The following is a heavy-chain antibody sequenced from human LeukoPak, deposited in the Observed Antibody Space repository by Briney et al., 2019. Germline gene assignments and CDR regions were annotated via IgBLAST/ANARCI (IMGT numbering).Heavy chain of an antibody. CDR1: GYTFTKYG. D-gene: IGHD2-2*01. Sequence: ASVKVSCKTSGYTFTKYGISWVRQAPGQGLEWMGWISAYNGNTNYAQKLQGRVTMTTDTSTSTAYMELRSLRSDDTAVYYCARATWDIVVVPAAIWGQGTLVTVSS. CDR3: ARATWDIVVVPAAI. CDR2: ISAYNGNT. V-gene: IGHV1-18*01. J-gene: IGHJ4*02.